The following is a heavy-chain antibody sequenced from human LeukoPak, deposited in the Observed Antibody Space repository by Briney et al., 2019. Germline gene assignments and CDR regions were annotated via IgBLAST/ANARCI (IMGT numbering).Heavy chain of an antibody. D-gene: IGHD3-3*01. CDR2: INPSGGST. CDR3: ATVIFGVVIRNWFDP. CDR1: GYSFTSYY. J-gene: IGHJ5*02. Sequence: ASVKVSCKASGYSFTSYYIHWVRLAPGQGLEWMGVINPSGGSTRYAQKFQDRVTMTRDMSTSTVYMELSSLRSEDTAVYYCATVIFGVVIRNWFDPWGQGTLVTVSS. V-gene: IGHV1-46*01.